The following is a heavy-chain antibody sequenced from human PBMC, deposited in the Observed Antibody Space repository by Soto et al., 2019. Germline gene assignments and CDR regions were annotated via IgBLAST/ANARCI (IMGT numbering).Heavy chain of an antibody. Sequence: QVQLQESGPGLVKPSETLSLTCTVSGGSISSYYWSWIRQPPGKGLEWIAYIYDSGSTKYNPSLKGRVTISADTSKNQFSLKLSSVTAADTAAYYCASHGTAVTTGGHWDFDLWGRGTLVTVSS. CDR3: ASHGTAVTTGGHWDFDL. V-gene: IGHV4-59*12. CDR1: GGSISSYY. CDR2: IYDSGST. J-gene: IGHJ2*01. D-gene: IGHD4-17*01.